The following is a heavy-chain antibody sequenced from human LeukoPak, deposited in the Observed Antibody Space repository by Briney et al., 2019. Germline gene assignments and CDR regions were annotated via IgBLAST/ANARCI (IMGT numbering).Heavy chain of an antibody. CDR1: GGSISSVSFY. D-gene: IGHD3-22*01. J-gene: IGHJ4*02. CDR3: ARHGWWGGRGGYLAY. V-gene: IGHV4-39*01. CDR2: IYYSGIT. Sequence: PSETLSLTCTVSGGSISSVSFYWGWIRQPPGKGLEWIGSIYYSGITSYNPSLKSRVTISGDTSKNQFSLNLNSVTAADTAVYYCARHGWWGGRGGYLAYWGRETLVIVSS.